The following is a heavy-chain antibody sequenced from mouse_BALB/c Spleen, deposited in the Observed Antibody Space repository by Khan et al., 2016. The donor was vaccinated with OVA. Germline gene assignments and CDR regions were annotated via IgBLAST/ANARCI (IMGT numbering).Heavy chain of an antibody. CDR3: ARGYSFFAS. V-gene: IGHV1-26*01. CDR2: VNPNTDNI. J-gene: IGHJ3*01. CDR1: GYSFTLYY. Sequence: EVQLQQSGPDLVKPGASVKISCKASGYSFTLYYMSWVKQSHGKSLEWIGRVNPNTDNINYNQEFKGKAILTVDKSSNTAYMDLRSLTSEDSAVYFCARGYSFFASWGQGTLVTVSA. D-gene: IGHD2-14*01.